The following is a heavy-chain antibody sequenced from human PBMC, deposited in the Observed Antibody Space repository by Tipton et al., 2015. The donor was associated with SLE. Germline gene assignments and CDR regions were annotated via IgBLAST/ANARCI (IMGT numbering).Heavy chain of an antibody. CDR3: AKDLDLVGATGYFDY. J-gene: IGHJ4*02. Sequence: SLRLSCAASGFTFSSYAMSWVRQAPGKGLEWVSAISCSGGSTYYADSVKGRFTISRDNSRNTLYLQMNSLRAEDTAVYYCAKDLDLVGATGYFDYWGQGTLVTVSS. D-gene: IGHD1-26*01. CDR2: ISCSGGST. CDR1: GFTFSSYA. V-gene: IGHV3-23*01.